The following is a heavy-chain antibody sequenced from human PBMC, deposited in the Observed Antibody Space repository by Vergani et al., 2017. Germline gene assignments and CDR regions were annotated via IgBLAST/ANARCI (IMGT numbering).Heavy chain of an antibody. V-gene: IGHV1-69*04. Sequence: QVRLVQSGAEVKKPGSSVKVSCKASGGTFSSYAISWVRQAPGQGLEWMGRIIPILGIANYAQKFQGRVTITADKSTSTAYMELSSLRSEDTAVYYCARDHGDYYDSRPSNYYYGMDVWGQGTTVTVSS. D-gene: IGHD3-22*01. CDR3: ARDHGDYYDSRPSNYYYGMDV. J-gene: IGHJ6*02. CDR1: GGTFSSYA. CDR2: IIPILGIA.